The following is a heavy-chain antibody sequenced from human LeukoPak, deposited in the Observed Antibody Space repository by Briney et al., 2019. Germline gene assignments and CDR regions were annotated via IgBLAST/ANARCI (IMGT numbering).Heavy chain of an antibody. CDR1: GGSISSGSYY. V-gene: IGHV4-61*02. D-gene: IGHD6-19*01. J-gene: IGHJ6*03. Sequence: SQTLSLTCTVSGGSISSGSYYWSWIRQPAGKGLEWIGRIYASGSTNYNPSVKSRVTISVDTSKNQFSLKLSSVTAADTAVYYCARDRGSGWYYYMDVWGKGTTVTISS. CDR2: IYASGST. CDR3: ARDRGSGWYYYMDV.